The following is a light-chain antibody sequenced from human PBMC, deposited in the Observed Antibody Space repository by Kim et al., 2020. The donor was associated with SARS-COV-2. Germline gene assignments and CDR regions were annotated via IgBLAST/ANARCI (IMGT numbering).Light chain of an antibody. CDR3: QQRRSWPIT. CDR1: QTLINY. V-gene: IGKV3-11*01. J-gene: IGKJ5*01. CDR2: DTS. Sequence: SPGERATLSCRASQTLINYLAWDQQKPGQAPMLLIYDTSNRATDIPARFSGSGSGTDFTLTISSLEPEDFAVYYCQQRRSWPITFGQGTRLEIK.